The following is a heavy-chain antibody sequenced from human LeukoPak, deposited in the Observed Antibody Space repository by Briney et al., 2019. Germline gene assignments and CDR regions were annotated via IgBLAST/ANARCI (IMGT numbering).Heavy chain of an antibody. D-gene: IGHD3-22*01. CDR2: ISYDGSNK. CDR3: ARPTYYYDSSGYSFHY. Sequence: GGSLTLSCAASGFTFSSYAMHWVRQAPGKGLEWVAVISYDGSNKYYADSVKGRFTISRDNSKNTLYLQMNSLRAEDTAVYYCARPTYYYDSSGYSFHYWGQGTLVTVSS. V-gene: IGHV3-30-3*01. J-gene: IGHJ4*02. CDR1: GFTFSSYA.